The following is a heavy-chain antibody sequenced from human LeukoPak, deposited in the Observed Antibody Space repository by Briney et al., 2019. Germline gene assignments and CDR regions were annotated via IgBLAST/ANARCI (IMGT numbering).Heavy chain of an antibody. J-gene: IGHJ4*02. CDR3: ARVNTIFGVVPENYFDY. Sequence: GGSLRLSCAASGFTFSSYWMSWARQAPGKGLEWVANIKQDGSEKYYVDSVKGRFTISRDNAKNSLYLQMNSLRAEDTAVYYCARVNTIFGVVPENYFDYWGQGTLVTVSS. CDR2: IKQDGSEK. V-gene: IGHV3-7*01. CDR1: GFTFSSYW. D-gene: IGHD3-3*01.